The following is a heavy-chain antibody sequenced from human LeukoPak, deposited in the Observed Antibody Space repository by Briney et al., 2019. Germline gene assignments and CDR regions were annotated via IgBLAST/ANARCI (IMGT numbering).Heavy chain of an antibody. CDR2: FDPEDGET. D-gene: IGHD5-18*01. CDR1: GYTLTELS. J-gene: IGHJ6*04. CDR3: ATSRGYSYGPPNKYYYYYYGMDV. Sequence: ASVKVSCKVSGYTLTELSMHWVRHAPGKGLEWMGGFDPEDGETIYAQKFQGRVTMTEDTSTDTAYMELSSLRSEDTAVYYCATSRGYSYGPPNKYYYYYYGMDVWGKGTTVTVSS. V-gene: IGHV1-24*01.